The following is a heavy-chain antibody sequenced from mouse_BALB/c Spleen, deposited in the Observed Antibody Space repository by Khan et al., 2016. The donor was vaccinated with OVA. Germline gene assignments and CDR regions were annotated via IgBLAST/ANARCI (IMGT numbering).Heavy chain of an antibody. D-gene: IGHD4-1*01. CDR1: GFNIKDTH. CDR2: IDPANDNS. Sequence: VQLQQSGAELVKPGASVKLSCTASGFNIKDTHMHWVKQRPEQGLEWIGRIDPANDNSKYDPRFQGKATITADTSSNTAYHNRSSLTSEDTAVYYCAPAGTGNYFDYWGQGTTLTVSS. CDR3: APAGTGNYFDY. V-gene: IGHV14-3*02. J-gene: IGHJ2*01.